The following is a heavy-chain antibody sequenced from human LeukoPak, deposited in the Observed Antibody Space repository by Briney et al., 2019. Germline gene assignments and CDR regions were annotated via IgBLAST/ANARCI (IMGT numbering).Heavy chain of an antibody. V-gene: IGHV3-7*01. Sequence: GGSLRLSCAASGFTFSSYWMSWVRQAPGKGLEWVANMKYDGSGKYYVDSVKGRFTISRDNAKNSLYLQMNSLRAEDTAVYNCARDIEAAGLFLDYWGQGTLVTVSS. CDR3: ARDIEAAGLFLDY. D-gene: IGHD6-13*01. CDR2: MKYDGSGK. J-gene: IGHJ4*02. CDR1: GFTFSSYW.